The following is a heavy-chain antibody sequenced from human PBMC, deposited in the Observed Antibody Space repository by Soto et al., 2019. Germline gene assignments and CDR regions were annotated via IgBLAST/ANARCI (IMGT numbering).Heavy chain of an antibody. CDR1: GYTFTSYG. CDR2: ISAYNGNT. CDR3: AREEVFYGSGGSCYSQITPNYYYGMDV. Sequence: ASVKVSCKASGYTFTSYGISWVRQPPGQGLEWMGWISAYNGNTNYAQKLQGRVTMTTDTSTSTADMELRSLRSDDTAVYYCAREEVFYGSGGSCYSQITPNYYYGMDVWGQGTTVTVSS. V-gene: IGHV1-18*01. J-gene: IGHJ6*02. D-gene: IGHD2-15*01.